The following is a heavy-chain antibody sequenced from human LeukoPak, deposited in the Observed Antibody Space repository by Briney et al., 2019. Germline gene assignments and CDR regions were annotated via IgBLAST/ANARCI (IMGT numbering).Heavy chain of an antibody. CDR3: ARDGNPWNLDV. CDR2: IYYSGRT. D-gene: IGHD1-14*01. CDR1: GGSISSYY. Sequence: PSETLSLTCTVSGGSISSYYWSWIRQSPGKALEWIGYIYYSGRTSYNPSLKSRVTMSVDTSKNQFSLQLSSVTAADTAVYYCARDGNPWNLDVWGRGTLVTVS. J-gene: IGHJ2*01. V-gene: IGHV4-59*01.